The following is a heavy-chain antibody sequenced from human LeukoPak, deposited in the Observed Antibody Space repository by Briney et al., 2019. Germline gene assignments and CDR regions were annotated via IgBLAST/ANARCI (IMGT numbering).Heavy chain of an antibody. CDR2: IYPGGSDT. CDR3: ARRQHDYGDLYFDY. J-gene: IGHJ4*02. V-gene: IGHV5-51*01. Sequence: GESLKISCKGSGCSFTSYWIGWVRQMPGKGLEWMGIIYPGGSDTRYSPSFQGQVTISADKSISTAYLQWSSLKASDTAMYYCARRQHDYGDLYFDYWGQGTLVTVSS. CDR1: GCSFTSYW. D-gene: IGHD4-17*01.